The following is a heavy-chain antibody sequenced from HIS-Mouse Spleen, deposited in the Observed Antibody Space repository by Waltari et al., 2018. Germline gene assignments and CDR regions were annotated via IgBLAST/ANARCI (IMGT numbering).Heavy chain of an antibody. CDR1: GFTVSRNY. V-gene: IGHV3-66*01. D-gene: IGHD6-6*01. Sequence: EVELLECGGGWVQPGWSLRLSLAAAGFTVSRNYMSWVRQAPGKGLEWVSVIYSGGSTYYADSVKGRFTISRDNSKNTLYLQMNSLRAEDTAVYYCARKYSSSFDYWGQGTLVTVSS. CDR2: IYSGGST. J-gene: IGHJ4*02. CDR3: ARKYSSSFDY.